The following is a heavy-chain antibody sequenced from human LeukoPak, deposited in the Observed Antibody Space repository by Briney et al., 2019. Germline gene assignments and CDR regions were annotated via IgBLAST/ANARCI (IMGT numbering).Heavy chain of an antibody. J-gene: IGHJ4*02. D-gene: IGHD6-19*01. CDR2: IKQDGSEK. CDR3: VRDTYRVAVAGSSGLGY. Sequence: GGSLRLSCAASGFTFRTYWMGWVRQAPGKGLEWVANIKQDGSEKAYVDSVKGRFTISRDNAKNSVFLQMHSLRAEDTAIYYCVRDTYRVAVAGSSGLGYWGQGTLVTVSS. V-gene: IGHV3-7*01. CDR1: GFTFRTYW.